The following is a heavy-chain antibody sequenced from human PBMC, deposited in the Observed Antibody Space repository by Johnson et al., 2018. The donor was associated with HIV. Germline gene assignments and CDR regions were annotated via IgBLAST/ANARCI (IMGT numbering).Heavy chain of an antibody. CDR2: IYSGGST. J-gene: IGHJ3*02. V-gene: IGHV3-53*01. Sequence: VQLVESGGGLIQPGGSLILSCAASGFTVSSNYMSWVLQAPGKGLEWVSVIYSGGSTYYADSVKGRFTISRDNSKNTLYLQMNSLRAEDTAVYYCARDMCSGGSCYAFDIWGQGTMVTVSS. CDR1: GFTVSSNY. D-gene: IGHD2-15*01. CDR3: ARDMCSGGSCYAFDI.